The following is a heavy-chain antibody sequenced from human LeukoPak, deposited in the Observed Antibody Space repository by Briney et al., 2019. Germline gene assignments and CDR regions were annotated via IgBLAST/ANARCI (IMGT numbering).Heavy chain of an antibody. J-gene: IGHJ6*02. CDR1: EFTFHNYA. Sequence: GGSLRLSCAASEFTFHNYAMSWVRQAAGKGLEWVSAISDSGTKTFYADSVKGRFTISRDNSENTLYLQMNSLRAEDTAIYYCAKYCVSSSCHDPRGHYYGMDVWGQGTTVTVS. D-gene: IGHD2-2*01. CDR2: ISDSGTKT. V-gene: IGHV3-23*01. CDR3: AKYCVSSSCHDPRGHYYGMDV.